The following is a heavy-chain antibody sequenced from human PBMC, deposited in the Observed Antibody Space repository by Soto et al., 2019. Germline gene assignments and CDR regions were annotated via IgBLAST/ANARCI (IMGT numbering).Heavy chain of an antibody. CDR3: ARLGYDYVWGSYRYIGNFDY. Sequence: SETLSLTCAVSGGSISSSNWWSWVRQPPGKGLEWIGEIYHSGSTNYNPSLKSRVTISVDKSKNQFSLELSSVTAADTAVYYCARLGYDYVWGSYRYIGNFDYWGQGTLVTVSS. CDR2: IYHSGST. J-gene: IGHJ4*02. V-gene: IGHV4-4*02. CDR1: GGSISSSNW. D-gene: IGHD3-16*02.